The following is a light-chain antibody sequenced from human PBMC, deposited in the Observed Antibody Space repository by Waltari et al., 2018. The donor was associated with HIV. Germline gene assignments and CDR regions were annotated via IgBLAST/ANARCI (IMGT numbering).Light chain of an antibody. CDR1: ASNIGADDR. Sequence: VLTQPPSVSGAPGQRVNISCAGSASNIGADDRVHWYRLFPGSAPKLLVFANTFRPSGFPYRFSGSRSGTSASLAISGLQTEDEADYFCQSYDKFLSAWIFGGGTRVTVL. J-gene: IGLJ2*01. CDR2: ANT. CDR3: QSYDKFLSAWI. V-gene: IGLV1-40*01.